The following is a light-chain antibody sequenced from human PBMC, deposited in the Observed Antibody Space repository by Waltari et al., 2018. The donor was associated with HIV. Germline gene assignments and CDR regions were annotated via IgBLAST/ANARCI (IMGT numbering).Light chain of an antibody. J-gene: IGKJ3*01. V-gene: IGKV1-39*01. CDR3: QQSYYIPFT. CDR2: KTS. CDR1: QNLGSY. Sequence: DIQMSQSPSSLAASVGDRISITCRASQNLGSYLSCYRQGPGKPPVLLIYKTSRLQSGVSSRFSGSGSGTEFTLTITDVQPDDFATYFCQQSYYIPFTFGPGTTVDL.